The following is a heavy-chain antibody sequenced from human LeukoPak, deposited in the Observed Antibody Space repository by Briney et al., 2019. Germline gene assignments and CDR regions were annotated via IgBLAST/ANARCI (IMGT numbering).Heavy chain of an antibody. J-gene: IGHJ4*02. D-gene: IGHD5-24*01. CDR1: GFTFSSYS. CDR2: ISSSSSYI. Sequence: KPGGSLRLSCAASGFTFSSYSMNWVRQAPGKGLEWVSSISSSSSYIYYADSVKGRFTISRDNAKNSLYLQMNSLRAEDTAVYYCARDSFAEMATTNFDYWGQGTLVTVSS. CDR3: ARDSFAEMATTNFDY. V-gene: IGHV3-21*01.